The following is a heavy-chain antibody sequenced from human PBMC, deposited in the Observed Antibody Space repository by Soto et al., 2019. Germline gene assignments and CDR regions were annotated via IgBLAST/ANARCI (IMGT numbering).Heavy chain of an antibody. CDR1: GGTFSSYA. V-gene: IGHV1-69*06. CDR2: IIPIFGTA. CDR3: ARDRRVLYSSSWYPNWFDP. D-gene: IGHD6-13*01. Sequence: GASVKVSCKASGGTFSSYAISCVRQAPGHGLEWMGGIIPIFGTANYAQKFQGRVTITADKSTSTAYMELSSLRSEDTAVYYCARDRRVLYSSSWYPNWFDPWGQGTLVTVSS. J-gene: IGHJ5*02.